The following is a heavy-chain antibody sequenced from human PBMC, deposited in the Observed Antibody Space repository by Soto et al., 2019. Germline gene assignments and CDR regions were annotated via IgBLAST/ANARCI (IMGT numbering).Heavy chain of an antibody. Sequence: PGGSLGLSCAASGFTFSSYAMSWVRQAPGKGLEWVSTISGSGGYTYYADSVKGRFTISIDNSKNTLYLQMNSLRAEDTAVYYCAKGGTSYNWFDPWGQGTLVTVSS. D-gene: IGHD2-8*01. CDR2: ISGSGGYT. V-gene: IGHV3-23*01. CDR1: GFTFSSYA. CDR3: AKGGTSYNWFDP. J-gene: IGHJ5*02.